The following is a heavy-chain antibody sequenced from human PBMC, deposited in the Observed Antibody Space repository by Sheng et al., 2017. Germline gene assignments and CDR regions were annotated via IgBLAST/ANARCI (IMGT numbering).Heavy chain of an antibody. CDR1: GFTFSTYG. V-gene: IGHV3-30*02. J-gene: IGHJ4*02. D-gene: IGHD3-3*01. CDR2: IRYDGSNK. CDR3: AKDFGFLEWFYYIDY. Sequence: QVQLVESGGGVVQPGESLRLSCVASGFTFSTYGMHWVRQAPGKGLEWVAFIRYDGSNKFYADSVKGRFTISRDNSKNTVYLQMNSLRAEDTAVYYCAKDFGFLEWFYYIDYWGQGNLVTVSS.